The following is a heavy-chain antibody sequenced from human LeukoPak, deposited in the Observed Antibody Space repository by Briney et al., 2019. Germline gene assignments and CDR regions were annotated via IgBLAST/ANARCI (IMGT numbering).Heavy chain of an antibody. D-gene: IGHD4-23*01. CDR2: IYHSGTT. J-gene: IGHJ3*02. CDR3: ARHRGYGGNYGAFDI. Sequence: SETLSLTCAVSGYSISSGSYWGWIRQPPGKGLEWIGSIYHSGTTYYNPSVKSRVTISVDTSKNQFSLNLSSVTAADMAVYYCARHRGYGGNYGAFDIWGQGTMVTVSS. CDR1: GYSISSGSY. V-gene: IGHV4-38-2*01.